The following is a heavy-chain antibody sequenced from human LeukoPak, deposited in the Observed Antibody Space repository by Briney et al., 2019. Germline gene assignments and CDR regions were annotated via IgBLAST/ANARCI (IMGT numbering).Heavy chain of an antibody. V-gene: IGHV3-53*01. CDR2: IYSGGST. Sequence: GGSLRLSCAASGFTVSSNYMSWVRQAPGKGLEWVSVIYSGGSTYYADSVKGRFTISRDNSKNTLYLQMNSLRAEDTAVYYCARADYYDSQFDYWGQGTLVTASS. CDR1: GFTVSSNY. J-gene: IGHJ4*02. CDR3: ARADYYDSQFDY. D-gene: IGHD3-22*01.